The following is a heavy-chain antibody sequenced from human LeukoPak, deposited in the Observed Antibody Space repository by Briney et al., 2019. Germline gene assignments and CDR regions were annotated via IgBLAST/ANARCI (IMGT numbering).Heavy chain of an antibody. V-gene: IGHV4-59*01. CDR2: IFDSGTT. CDR3: ARVSYDVLTGYHPLDY. D-gene: IGHD3-9*01. J-gene: IGHJ4*02. CDR1: TGSISSYY. Sequence: SETLSLTCTVSTGSISSYYWSWIRQPPGKGLEWIGCIFDSGTTKYNPSLKSRVTISVDTSKNQLSLKLSSVTAADTALYYCARVSYDVLTGYHPLDYWGRGTLVTVSS.